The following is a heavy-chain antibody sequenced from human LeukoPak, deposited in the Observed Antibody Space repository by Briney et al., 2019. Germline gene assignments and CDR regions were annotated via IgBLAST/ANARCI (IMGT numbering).Heavy chain of an antibody. CDR1: GFIFSNYW. D-gene: IGHD5-12*01. CDR3: VRDGGVSGYDLLDY. CDR2: INQDGSKE. V-gene: IGHV3-7*01. J-gene: IGHJ4*01. Sequence: PGGSLRLSCTASGFIFSNYWMTWVRQAPGKGLEWVAQINQDGSKEYYIDSVKARFSISRDNARNSLSLQMNSLRAEDTAVYYCVRDGGVSGYDLLDYWGHGTLVTVSS.